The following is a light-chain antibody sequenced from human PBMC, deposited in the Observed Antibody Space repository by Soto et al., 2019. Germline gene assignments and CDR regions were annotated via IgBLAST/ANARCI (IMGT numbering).Light chain of an antibody. CDR1: KNDIGVYAF. V-gene: IGLV2-8*01. Sequence: QSVLAQPPSASGSPGQSVTISCPGTKNDIGVYAFVSWYQHHPGKAPRLIIYEVVQRPSGVPDRFSGSKSGNTASLTVSGLQAADEADYFCKSYAGSNTYVFGSGTKVTVL. CDR3: KSYAGSNTYV. J-gene: IGLJ1*01. CDR2: EVV.